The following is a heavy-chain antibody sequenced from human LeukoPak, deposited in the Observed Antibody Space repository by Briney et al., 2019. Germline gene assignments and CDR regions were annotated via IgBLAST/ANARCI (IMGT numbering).Heavy chain of an antibody. CDR1: GYTFTGYY. CDR2: INPNSGGT. D-gene: IGHD5-18*01. J-gene: IGHJ4*02. V-gene: IGHV1-2*02. CDR3: ARDTLSWDTAMAFDY. Sequence: GASVKVSCKASGYTFTGYYMHWVRQAPGQGLEWMGWINPNSGGTNYAQKFQGRVTMTRDTSISTAYMELSRLRSDDTAVYYCARDTLSWDTAMAFDYWGQGTLVTVSS.